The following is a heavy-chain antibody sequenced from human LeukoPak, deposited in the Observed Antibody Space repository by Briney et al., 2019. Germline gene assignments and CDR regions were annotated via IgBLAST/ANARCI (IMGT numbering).Heavy chain of an antibody. V-gene: IGHV1-2*02. CDR2: INPNSGGT. CDR1: GYTFTGYY. Sequence: GASVKVPCKASGYTFTGYYMHWVRQAPGQGLEWMGWINPNSGGTNYAQKFQGRVTMTRDTSISTAYMELSRLRSDDTAVYYCARVATIAVAGNVDYWGQGTLVTVSS. J-gene: IGHJ4*02. CDR3: ARVATIAVAGNVDY. D-gene: IGHD6-19*01.